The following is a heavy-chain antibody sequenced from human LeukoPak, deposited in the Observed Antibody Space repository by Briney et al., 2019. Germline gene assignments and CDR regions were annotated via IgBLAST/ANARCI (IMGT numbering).Heavy chain of an antibody. D-gene: IGHD6-13*01. Sequence: ASVTVSCKASGYTFTGYYMHWVRQAPGQGLEWMGWINPNSGGTNYAQKFQGRVTMTRDTSISTAYMELSRLSSDDTAVYYCARGGEQLVLLQYDWGQGTLVTVSS. CDR2: INPNSGGT. CDR3: ARGGEQLVLLQYD. J-gene: IGHJ4*02. V-gene: IGHV1-2*02. CDR1: GYTFTGYY.